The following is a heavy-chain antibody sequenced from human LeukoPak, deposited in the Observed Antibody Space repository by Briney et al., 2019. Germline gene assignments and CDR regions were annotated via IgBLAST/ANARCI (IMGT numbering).Heavy chain of an antibody. CDR3: ARPSPGYYGSGSYSLDP. CDR2: IIPILGIA. CDR1: GGTFSSYT. V-gene: IGHV1-69*02. Sequence: GASVKVSCKASGGTFSSYTISWVRQAPGQGLEWMGRIIPILGIANYAQKFQGRVTITADESTSTAYMELSSLRSEDTAVYYCARPSPGYYGSGSYSLDPWGQGTLVTVSS. D-gene: IGHD3-10*01. J-gene: IGHJ5*02.